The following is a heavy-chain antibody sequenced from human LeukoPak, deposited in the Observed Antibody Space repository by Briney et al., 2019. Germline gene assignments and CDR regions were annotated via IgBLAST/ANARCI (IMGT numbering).Heavy chain of an antibody. Sequence: QPGRSLGLSCAASGFTFSSYAMHWVRQAPGKGLEWVAVISYDGSNKYYADSVKGRFTISRDNSKNTLYLQMNSLRAEDTAVYYCARGKGEYLDYWGQGTLVTVSS. D-gene: IGHD3-16*01. J-gene: IGHJ4*02. CDR3: ARGKGEYLDY. CDR1: GFTFSSYA. V-gene: IGHV3-30*04. CDR2: ISYDGSNK.